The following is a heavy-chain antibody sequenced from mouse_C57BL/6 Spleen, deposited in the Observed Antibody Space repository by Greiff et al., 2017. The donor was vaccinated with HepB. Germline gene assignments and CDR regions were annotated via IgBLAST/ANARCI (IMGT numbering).Heavy chain of an antibody. D-gene: IGHD2-4*01. J-gene: IGHJ2*01. CDR1: GYTFTSYW. V-gene: IGHV1-61*01. CDR3: ARRDYDGY. Sequence: QVQLQQPGAELVRPGSSVKLSCKASGYTFTSYWMDRVKQRPGQGLEWIGNIYPSDSETHYNQKFKDKATLTVDKSSSTAYMQLSSLTSEDSAVYYCARRDYDGYWGQGTTLTVSS. CDR2: IYPSDSET.